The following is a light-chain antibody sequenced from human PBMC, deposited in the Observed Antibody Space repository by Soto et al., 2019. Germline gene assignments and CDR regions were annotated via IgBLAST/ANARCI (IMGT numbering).Light chain of an antibody. CDR3: QQYGSSPRT. J-gene: IGKJ1*01. Sequence: EIVLTQSPGTLLLSPGERATLSFRASQSVSSSYLAWYQQTNGKAPRLLIYGASSRDTGIPDRFSGMWSGTDFTLTISRLETEDFEVYYCQQYGSSPRTFGQGTKVDIK. CDR2: GAS. CDR1: QSVSSSY. V-gene: IGKV3-20*01.